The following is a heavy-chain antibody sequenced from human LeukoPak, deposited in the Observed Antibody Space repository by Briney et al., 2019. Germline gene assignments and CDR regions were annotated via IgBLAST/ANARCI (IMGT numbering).Heavy chain of an antibody. Sequence: GASVKDSCKASGYTFTSYGISWVRQAPRQGLEWMGWISAYNGNTNYAQKLQGRVTMTTDTSTSTAYMELRSLRSDDTAVYYCARDRAYGSGSYYFDYWGQGTLVTVSS. J-gene: IGHJ4*02. V-gene: IGHV1-18*01. CDR1: GYTFTSYG. CDR3: ARDRAYGSGSYYFDY. CDR2: ISAYNGNT. D-gene: IGHD3-10*01.